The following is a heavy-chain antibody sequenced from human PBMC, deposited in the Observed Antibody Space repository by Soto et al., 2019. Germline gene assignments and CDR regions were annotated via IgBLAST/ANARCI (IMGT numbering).Heavy chain of an antibody. CDR2: MNAKSGDT. D-gene: IGHD3-16*01. CDR1: GYTFSDFY. Sequence: ASVKVSCKASGYTFSDFYINWLRQAAGQGPEWMGWMNAKSGDTFSAQRLQGKFNMTWDTSLSTAYMEVGSLTSDDAAIYYCARGNPFNYAGFDVWGQGTTVTVSS. V-gene: IGHV1-8*01. CDR3: ARGNPFNYAGFDV. J-gene: IGHJ6*02.